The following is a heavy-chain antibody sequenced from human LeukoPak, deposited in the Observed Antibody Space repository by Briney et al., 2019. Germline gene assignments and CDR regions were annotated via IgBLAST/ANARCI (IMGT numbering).Heavy chain of an antibody. CDR3: AKDLYDRSGYYFFDY. CDR1: GFTFSSYG. Sequence: GGSLRLSCVASGFTFSSYGMHWVRQAPGKGLEWVAVISYDGSNKYYADSVKGRFTISRDNSKNTLYLQMNSLRAEDTAVYYCAKDLYDRSGYYFFDYWGQGTLVTVSS. J-gene: IGHJ4*02. CDR2: ISYDGSNK. V-gene: IGHV3-30*18. D-gene: IGHD3-22*01.